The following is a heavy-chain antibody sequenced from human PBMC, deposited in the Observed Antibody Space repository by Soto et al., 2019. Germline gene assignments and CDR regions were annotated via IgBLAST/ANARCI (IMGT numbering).Heavy chain of an antibody. CDR2: ISPGSRYP. J-gene: IGHJ4*02. Sequence: GGSLRLSCAGSGFTFGDSYMSWIRQAPGKGLEWLSYISPGSRYPAYADSVKGRFTISRDNAKRSLYLQMMSLTAEDTAVYYCCRVAVAGTYYFDYWGKGPLVTVSS. CDR3: CRVAVAGTYYFDY. CDR1: GFTFGDSY. V-gene: IGHV3-11*06. D-gene: IGHD6-19*01.